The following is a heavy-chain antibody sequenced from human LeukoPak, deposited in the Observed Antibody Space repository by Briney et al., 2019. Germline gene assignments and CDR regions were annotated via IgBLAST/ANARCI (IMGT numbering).Heavy chain of an antibody. CDR3: ARVPGGPDPFDP. CDR2: ISSSSSYI. Sequence: PGGSLRLSCAASGFIFSSYSMNWVRQAPGKGLEWVSSISSSSSYIYYADSVKGRFTISRDNAKNSLYLQMNSLRAEDTAVYYCARVPGGPDPFDPWGQGTLVTVSS. D-gene: IGHD1-14*01. J-gene: IGHJ5*02. V-gene: IGHV3-21*01. CDR1: GFIFSSYS.